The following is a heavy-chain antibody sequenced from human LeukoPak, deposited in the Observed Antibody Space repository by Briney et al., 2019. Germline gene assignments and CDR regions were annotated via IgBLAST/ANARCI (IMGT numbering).Heavy chain of an antibody. V-gene: IGHV3-21*01. Sequence: PGGSLRLSCAASRFTFSTYTLNWVRQPPGKGLEWVSSISSSSAYIYYADSVKGRFTISRDNAKNSLYLQMNSLRAEDTAVYYCARDSRPTYDGMDVWGQGTTVTVSS. D-gene: IGHD2-21*01. CDR3: ARDSRPTYDGMDV. J-gene: IGHJ6*02. CDR1: RFTFSTYT. CDR2: ISSSSAYI.